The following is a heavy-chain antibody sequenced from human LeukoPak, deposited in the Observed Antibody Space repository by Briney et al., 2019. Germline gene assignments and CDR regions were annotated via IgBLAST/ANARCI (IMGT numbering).Heavy chain of an antibody. CDR1: RYRFADYW. Sequence: GESLKISCKGSRYRFADYWIGWVRQMPGKGREWMGIIYPGDSDTRYSPSFQGQVTISADKSISTAYLQWSSLKASDTAMYYCARLRNYDSTGNFDHWGQGILLTVSS. J-gene: IGHJ4*02. D-gene: IGHD3-22*01. V-gene: IGHV5-51*01. CDR3: ARLRNYDSTGNFDH. CDR2: IYPGDSDT.